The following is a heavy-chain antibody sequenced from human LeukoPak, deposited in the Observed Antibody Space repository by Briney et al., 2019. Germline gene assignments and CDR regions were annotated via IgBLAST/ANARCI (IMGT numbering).Heavy chain of an antibody. V-gene: IGHV5-51*01. D-gene: IGHD6-13*01. CDR3: ARVAAAGFGYYYYYMDV. J-gene: IGHJ6*03. CDR1: GYSFLSYW. Sequence: GESLKISCKGSGYSFLSYWIGWVRQMPGKGLEWMGIIYPGDSVTIYSPSFQGQVTISADKSISTAYLQWSSLKASDTAMYYCARVAAAGFGYYYYYMDVWGKGTTVTVSS. CDR2: IYPGDSVT.